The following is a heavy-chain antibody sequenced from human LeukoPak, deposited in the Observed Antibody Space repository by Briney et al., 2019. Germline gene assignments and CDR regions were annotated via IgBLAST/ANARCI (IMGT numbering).Heavy chain of an antibody. J-gene: IGHJ4*02. Sequence: GGSLRLSCAASGFTVSSNYMSWVRQAPGKGLEWVSVIYSGGSTYYADSVKGRFTISRDNSKNTLYLQMSSLRAEDTAVYYCARRVYSGSYYDYWGQGTLVTVSS. V-gene: IGHV3-53*01. D-gene: IGHD1-26*01. CDR3: ARRVYSGSYYDY. CDR2: IYSGGST. CDR1: GFTVSSNY.